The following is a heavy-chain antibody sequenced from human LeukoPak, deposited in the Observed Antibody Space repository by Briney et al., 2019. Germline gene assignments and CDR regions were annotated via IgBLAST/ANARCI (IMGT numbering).Heavy chain of an antibody. D-gene: IGHD3-22*01. CDR2: MSHSGST. V-gene: IGHV4-38-2*01. J-gene: IGHJ4*02. CDR1: GYSISSGYH. Sequence: SETLSLTCGVSGYSISSGYHWGWIRQPKGKGLEWIGSMSHSGSTYYNPSLNSHVTISVDTSKNQSSVKLSSVTAADTAVYYCARHHLYDSSGDGRYYFDYWGQGTLVTVSS. CDR3: ARHHLYDSSGDGRYYFDY.